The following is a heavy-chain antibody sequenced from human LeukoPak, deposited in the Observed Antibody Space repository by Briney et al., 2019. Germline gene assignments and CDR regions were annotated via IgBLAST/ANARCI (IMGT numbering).Heavy chain of an antibody. CDR2: TPYDGSDK. V-gene: IGHV3-30*02. Sequence: PGGSLRLSRAASIFSFSTFGFHWVRQAPGKGLEWVAFTPYDGSDKYYADSVKGRFTVSRDNSKNTLYLHMNSLRVEDTAVYYCAKGLGDYDDFRLGFWGQGTLVTVSS. J-gene: IGHJ4*02. CDR1: IFSFSTFG. D-gene: IGHD4-17*01. CDR3: AKGLGDYDDFRLGF.